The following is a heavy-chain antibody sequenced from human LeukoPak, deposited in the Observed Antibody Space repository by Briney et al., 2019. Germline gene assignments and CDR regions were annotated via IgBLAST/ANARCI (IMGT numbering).Heavy chain of an antibody. D-gene: IGHD3-3*01. CDR1: GGTFSSYA. Sequence: SVKVSCKASGGTFSSYAISWVRQAPGQGLEWMGRIIPILGIANYAQKFQGRVTITADKSTRTTYMELRSLRSDDTAVYYCARLSITIFGVVIPTPFDYWGQGTLVTVSS. CDR2: IIPILGIA. CDR3: ARLSITIFGVVIPTPFDY. J-gene: IGHJ4*02. V-gene: IGHV1-69*04.